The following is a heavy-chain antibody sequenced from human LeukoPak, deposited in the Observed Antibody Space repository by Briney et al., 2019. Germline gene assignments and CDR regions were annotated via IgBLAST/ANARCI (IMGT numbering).Heavy chain of an antibody. V-gene: IGHV1-69*13. CDR3: ARDVGYGSGPYSEFDY. J-gene: IGHJ4*02. D-gene: IGHD3-10*01. Sequence: SVKVSRKASGYTFTSYGISWVRQAPGQGLEWMGGIIPIFGTANYAQKFQGRVTITADESTSTAYMELSSLRSEDTAVYYCARDVGYGSGPYSEFDYWGQGTLVTVSS. CDR1: GYTFTSYG. CDR2: IIPIFGTA.